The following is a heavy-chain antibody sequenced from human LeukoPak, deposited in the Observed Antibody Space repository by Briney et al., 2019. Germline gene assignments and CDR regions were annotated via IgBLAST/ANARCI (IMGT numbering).Heavy chain of an antibody. CDR3: ARDRPEPYYDSSGPATHFDY. CDR1: GGSISSYY. D-gene: IGHD3-22*01. V-gene: IGHV4-4*07. CDR2: IYTSGST. J-gene: IGHJ4*02. Sequence: SETLSLTCTVSGGSISSYYWSWIRQPDGKGLEWIGRIYTSGSTNYNPSLKSRVTMSVDTSKNQFSLKLSSVTAADTTAYYCARDRPEPYYDSSGPATHFDYWGQGTLVTVSS.